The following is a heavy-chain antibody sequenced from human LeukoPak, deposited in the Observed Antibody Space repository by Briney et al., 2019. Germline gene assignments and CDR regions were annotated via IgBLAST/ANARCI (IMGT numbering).Heavy chain of an antibody. D-gene: IGHD3-9*01. J-gene: IGHJ4*02. Sequence: ASVKVSCKASGYTFTGYYIHWVRQAPGQGLEWMGWINPKSGATNYAQKFQGRVTMTRDTSISTPYMELSRLRSDDTAMYYCARADLLTGYYILDYWGQGTLVTVSS. CDR2: INPKSGAT. CDR3: ARADLLTGYYILDY. V-gene: IGHV1-2*02. CDR1: GYTFTGYY.